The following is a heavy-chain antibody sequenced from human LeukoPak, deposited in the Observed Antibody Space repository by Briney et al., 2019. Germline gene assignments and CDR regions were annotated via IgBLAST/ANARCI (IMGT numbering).Heavy chain of an antibody. CDR1: GFTFSSYA. D-gene: IGHD3-22*01. Sequence: GGSLRLSCAASGFTFSSYAMSWVRQAPGKGLEWVSAISGSGGSTYYADSVKRRFTISRDNSKNTLYLQMNSLRAEDTAVYYCAKVLSGDSSGYLDYWGQGTLVTVSS. CDR2: ISGSGGST. CDR3: AKVLSGDSSGYLDY. J-gene: IGHJ4*02. V-gene: IGHV3-23*01.